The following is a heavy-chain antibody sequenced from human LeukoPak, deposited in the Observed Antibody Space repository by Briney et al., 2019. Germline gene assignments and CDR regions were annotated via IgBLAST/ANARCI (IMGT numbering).Heavy chain of an antibody. Sequence: GGSLRLSCAASGFTFSSYSMNWVRQAPGKGLEWVSFISRSSSTIYYADSVKGRFTISRDNAKNSLYLQMNSLRAEDTAVYYCARDRGGSYSAIDYWGQGTLVTVSS. CDR2: ISRSSSTI. CDR1: GFTFSSYS. V-gene: IGHV3-48*04. J-gene: IGHJ4*02. D-gene: IGHD1-26*01. CDR3: ARDRGGSYSAIDY.